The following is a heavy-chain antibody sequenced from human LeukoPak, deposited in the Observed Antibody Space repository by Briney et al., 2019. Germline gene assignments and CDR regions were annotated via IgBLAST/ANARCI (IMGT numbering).Heavy chain of an antibody. CDR3: AKDQRWELPHYLDS. V-gene: IGHV3-23*01. CDR1: GFTFNDAW. Sequence: GGSLRLSCAASGFTFNDAWMNWVRQAPGKGLEWVSGISASGGSTSYADSVRGRFTISRDNSKNTLYVQMNSLRDEDTAVYYCAKDQRWELPHYLDSWGQGTLVTVSS. D-gene: IGHD1-26*01. J-gene: IGHJ4*02. CDR2: ISASGGST.